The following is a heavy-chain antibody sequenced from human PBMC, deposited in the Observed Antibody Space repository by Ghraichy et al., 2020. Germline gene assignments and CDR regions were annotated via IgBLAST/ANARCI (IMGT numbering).Heavy chain of an antibody. V-gene: IGHV6-1*01. Sequence: SQTLSLTCAISGDSVSSNSVAWNWISQSPSRGLEWLGRTYYSTKWYNDYAVSVKSRITINPDTSKNQFSLRLNSVTPEDTEVYYCASSLGVAGTGALVYWGQGTLVTVSS. D-gene: IGHD6-19*01. CDR1: GDSVSSNSVA. CDR2: TYYSTKWYN. J-gene: IGHJ4*02. CDR3: ASSLGVAGTGALVY.